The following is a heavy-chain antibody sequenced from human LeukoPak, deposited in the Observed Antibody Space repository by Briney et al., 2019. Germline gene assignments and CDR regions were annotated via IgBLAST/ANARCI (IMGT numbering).Heavy chain of an antibody. D-gene: IGHD3-22*01. CDR1: GDSVSGYY. V-gene: IGHV4-4*09. CDR2: FYTSANT. J-gene: IGHJ6*03. CDR3: ARGLRDEERHYGYYYMDV. Sequence: SETLSLACTVSGDSVSGYYGSWIRQPPGKGLEWIGYFYTSANTNYNPSLKSRVTMSVDTSKNQFSLKLSSVTAADTAVYYCARGLRDEERHYGYYYMDVWGKGTTVTVSS.